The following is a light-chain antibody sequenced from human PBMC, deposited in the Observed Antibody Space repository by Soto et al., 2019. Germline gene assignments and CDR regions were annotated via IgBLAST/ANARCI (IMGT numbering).Light chain of an antibody. J-gene: IGLJ1*01. CDR3: SSYVGTNSYV. Sequence: QSALTQPASVSGSPGQSITISCTGTSSDVGGYNYVSWYQHHPGKAPKLIIYDVNKRPSGVPDPFSGSKSGNTAALTVSGLQAEDEADYYCSSYVGTNSYVFGTGTKVTVL. V-gene: IGLV2-8*01. CDR2: DVN. CDR1: SSDVGGYNY.